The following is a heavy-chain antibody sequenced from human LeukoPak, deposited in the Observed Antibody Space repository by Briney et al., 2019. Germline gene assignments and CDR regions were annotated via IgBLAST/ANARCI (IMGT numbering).Heavy chain of an antibody. V-gene: IGHV3-30*02. Sequence: GGSLRLSCAASGFTFSSYGMHWVRQAPGKGLEWVAFIRYDGSNKYYADSVKGRFTISRDNSKNTLYLQMNSLRAEDTAVYYCARAPYDILTGYSGYFDYWGQGTLVTVSS. CDR1: GFTFSSYG. CDR2: IRYDGSNK. J-gene: IGHJ4*02. D-gene: IGHD3-9*01. CDR3: ARAPYDILTGYSGYFDY.